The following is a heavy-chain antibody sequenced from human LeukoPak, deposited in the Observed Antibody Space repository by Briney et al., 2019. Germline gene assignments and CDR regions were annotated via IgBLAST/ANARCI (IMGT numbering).Heavy chain of an antibody. J-gene: IGHJ4*02. D-gene: IGHD5-24*01. CDR2: IYSGGST. V-gene: IGHV3-66*01. CDR3: AREGRDGYSFDY. Sequence: PGGSLRLSCAASGFTFSSYAMHWVRQAPGKGLEWVSVIYSGGSTYYADSVKGRFTISRDNSKNTLYLQMNSLRAEDTAVYYCAREGRDGYSFDYWGQGTLVTVSS. CDR1: GFTFSSYA.